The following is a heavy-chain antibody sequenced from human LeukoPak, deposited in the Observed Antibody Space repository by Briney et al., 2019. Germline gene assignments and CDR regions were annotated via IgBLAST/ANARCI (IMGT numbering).Heavy chain of an antibody. J-gene: IGHJ4*02. CDR3: VKDVGGSYAFDY. CDR2: INDNGGRT. D-gene: IGHD1-26*01. Sequence: PGGSLRLSCSASGFTFSRYAMHWVRQAPGKGLVYVSGINDNGGRTHYGDSVKGRFSISRDNSKNTLHLQMSTLRAEDTALYYCVKDVGGSYAFDYWGQGILVTVAS. V-gene: IGHV3-64D*09. CDR1: GFTFSRYA.